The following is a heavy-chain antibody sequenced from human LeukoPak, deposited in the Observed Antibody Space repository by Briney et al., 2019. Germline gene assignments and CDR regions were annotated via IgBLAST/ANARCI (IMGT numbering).Heavy chain of an antibody. V-gene: IGHV1-69*05. CDR2: IIPIFGTA. CDR3: ARGEDDSRPYGYYYMDV. D-gene: IGHD3-22*01. CDR1: GGTLSSYA. J-gene: IGHJ6*03. Sequence: RSSVKVSCKASGGTLSSYAISWVRPAPGEGLEWMGGIIPIFGTANYAQKFQGRVTITTDESTSTAYMELSSLRSEETAVYYCARGEDDSRPYGYYYMDVWGKGTTVTVSS.